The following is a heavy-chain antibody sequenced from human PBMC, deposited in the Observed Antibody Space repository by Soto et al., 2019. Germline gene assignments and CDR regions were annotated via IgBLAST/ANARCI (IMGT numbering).Heavy chain of an antibody. Sequence: PGGSLRLSCAVSGFTLSTFAMHWVRQAPGKGLEWVATTSYDGLNTFYGESVRGRFSISRDTSKNTLFLQMNSLKTEDTAVYYCAKSSSGLRDYFDSWGRGTLVTVS. J-gene: IGHJ4*02. CDR1: GFTLSTFA. V-gene: IGHV3-30-3*02. CDR2: TSYDGLNT. CDR3: AKSSSGLRDYFDS. D-gene: IGHD3-10*01.